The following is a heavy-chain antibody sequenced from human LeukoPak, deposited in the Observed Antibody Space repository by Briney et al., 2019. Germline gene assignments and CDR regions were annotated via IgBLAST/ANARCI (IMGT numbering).Heavy chain of an antibody. J-gene: IGHJ4*02. D-gene: IGHD3-16*01. CDR3: ARDANDYASPPDY. CDR2: IGSTSGAI. CDR1: GFTFSIYS. Sequence: GGSLRLSCAASGFTFSIYSMNWVRQAPGKGLQWVSYIGSTSGAIYYADSVKGRFTISRDDAKNSLYLQMNSLRAEDTAVYYCARDANDYASPPDYWGQGTLVTVSS. V-gene: IGHV3-48*01.